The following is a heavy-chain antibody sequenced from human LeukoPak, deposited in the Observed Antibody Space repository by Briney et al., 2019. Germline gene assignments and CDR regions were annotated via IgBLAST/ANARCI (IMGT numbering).Heavy chain of an antibody. V-gene: IGHV3-7*01. CDR3: AKTYYYDNNGYYYFDY. D-gene: IGHD3-22*01. CDR2: IKEDGSGK. Sequence: PGGSLRLSCAASGFTFSSNWMSWVRQAPGKGLEWVANIKEDGSGKNYVDSVKGRFTISRDNAKNSLYLQMNSLRAEDTAVYYCAKTYYYDNNGYYYFDYWGQGTLVTVSS. J-gene: IGHJ4*02. CDR1: GFTFSSNW.